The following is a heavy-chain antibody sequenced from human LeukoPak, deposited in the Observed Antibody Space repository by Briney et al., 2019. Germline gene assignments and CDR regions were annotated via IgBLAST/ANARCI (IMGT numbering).Heavy chain of an antibody. J-gene: IGHJ6*02. CDR3: ARARYCANTICYIGGGLDV. D-gene: IGHD2-2*01. CDR1: GYTFTNNW. CDR2: IKQDGGEK. V-gene: IGHV3-7*04. Sequence: PGGSLRLSCAASGYTFTNNWMTWVRQAPGKGLEWVANIKQDGGEKYYVDSVKGRFSISRDNARDSLYLQMNSLRAEDAAVYYCARARYCANTICYIGGGLDVWGPGTTVTVSS.